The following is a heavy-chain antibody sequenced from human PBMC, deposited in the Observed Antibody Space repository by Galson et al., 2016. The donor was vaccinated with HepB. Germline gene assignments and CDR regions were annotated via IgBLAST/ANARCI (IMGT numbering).Heavy chain of an antibody. J-gene: IGHJ6*02. CDR1: GFTFSSYG. CDR3: AKDRRYYDSSGYFWEGYYYDGMDV. Sequence: SLRLSCAASGFTFSSYGMHWVRQAPGKGLEWVAVISYDGSDKYYADSVKGRFTISRDNSKNTLYLQMNSLRPEDTAVSYCAKDRRYYDSSGYFWEGYYYDGMDVWGQGTTVTVSS. CDR2: ISYDGSDK. D-gene: IGHD3-22*01. V-gene: IGHV3-30*18.